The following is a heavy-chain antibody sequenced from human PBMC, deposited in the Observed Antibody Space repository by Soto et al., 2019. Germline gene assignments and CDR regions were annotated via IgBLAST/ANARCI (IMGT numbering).Heavy chain of an antibody. CDR1: GFTFSSYA. D-gene: IGHD3-3*01. CDR3: AKDKDWSGVYGMDV. Sequence: LRLSCAASGFTFSSYAMSWVRQAPGKGLEWVTAINGGSTTYYADSVKGRFTISRDNSKNTLYLQMNSLRAEDTAVYYCAKDKDWSGVYGMDVWGQGTTVTVSS. J-gene: IGHJ6*02. CDR2: INGGSTT. V-gene: IGHV3-23*01.